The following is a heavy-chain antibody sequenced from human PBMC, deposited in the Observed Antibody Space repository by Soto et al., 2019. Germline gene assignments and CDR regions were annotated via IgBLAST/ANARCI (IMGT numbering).Heavy chain of an antibody. V-gene: IGHV1-2*04. CDR1: GYTFTDYY. J-gene: IGHJ4*02. D-gene: IGHD6-25*01. CDR3: VSSHLRDRAAADFEY. CDR2: TNPNSCDT. Sequence: ASVKVSCMASGYTFTDYYIHWVRQAPGQGLEWMGWTNPNSCDTNYPQNFEGWVTVTRDTPNRTAYMELSRLRTDDTAVYYCVSSHLRDRAAADFEYWGQGTLVTVSS.